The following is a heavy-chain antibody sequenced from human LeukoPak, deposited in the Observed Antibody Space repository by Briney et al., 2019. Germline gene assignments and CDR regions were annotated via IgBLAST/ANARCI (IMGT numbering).Heavy chain of an antibody. CDR1: VFTFSSYL. Sequence: GGALRLSCAASVFTFSSYLMSWVRQAPGKGLGWVANIKQDGSEKYYVDSVKGRFTISRDNAKNTLYLQMNSLRAEDTAVYSCARVGPDMVRGVIYYFDYWGQGTLVTVSS. CDR2: IKQDGSEK. CDR3: ARVGPDMVRGVIYYFDY. J-gene: IGHJ4*02. V-gene: IGHV3-7*01. D-gene: IGHD3-10*01.